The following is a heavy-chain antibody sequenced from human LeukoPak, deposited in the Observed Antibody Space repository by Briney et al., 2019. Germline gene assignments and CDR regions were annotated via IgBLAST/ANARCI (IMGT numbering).Heavy chain of an antibody. D-gene: IGHD6-6*01. V-gene: IGHV1-46*01. CDR3: ASLEYSSSSPFDY. CDR2: INPSGGST. J-gene: IGHJ4*02. Sequence: QAPGQGLEWMGIINPSGGSTSYAQKFQGRVTMTRDTSTSTVYMELSSLRSEDTAVYYCASLEYSSSSPFDYWGQGTLVTVSS.